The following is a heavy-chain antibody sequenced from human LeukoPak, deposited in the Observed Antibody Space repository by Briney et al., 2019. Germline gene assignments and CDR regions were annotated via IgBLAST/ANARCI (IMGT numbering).Heavy chain of an antibody. Sequence: SVKVSRKASGGTFSSYAISWVRQAPGQGLEWMGGIIPIFGTANYAQKFQGRVTITADESTSTAYMELSSLRSEDTAVYYCARETAGFWSGYSRPNWFDPWGQGTLVTVSS. CDR3: ARETAGFWSGYSRPNWFDP. J-gene: IGHJ5*02. V-gene: IGHV1-69*13. CDR2: IIPIFGTA. D-gene: IGHD3-3*01. CDR1: GGTFSSYA.